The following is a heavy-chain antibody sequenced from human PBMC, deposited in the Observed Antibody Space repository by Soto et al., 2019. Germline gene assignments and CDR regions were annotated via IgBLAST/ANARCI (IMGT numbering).Heavy chain of an antibody. CDR3: AKVSYSGSQEFFDY. V-gene: IGHV3-23*01. Sequence: GGSLRLSCAAAGFTFSSYAMHWVRQAPGKGLEWVSGISGSGGSIHYADSVKGRFTISRDNSKNTLYLQMKSLRAEDTAAYYCAKVSYSGSQEFFDYWGQGTLVTVPQ. D-gene: IGHD1-26*01. CDR1: GFTFSSYA. J-gene: IGHJ4*02. CDR2: ISGSGGSI.